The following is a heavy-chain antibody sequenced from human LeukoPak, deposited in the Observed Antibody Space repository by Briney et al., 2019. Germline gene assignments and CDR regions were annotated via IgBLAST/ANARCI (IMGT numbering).Heavy chain of an antibody. V-gene: IGHV3-74*01. Sequence: GGSLRLSCAASGFTFSRYWMHWVRQAPGKGLVWVSRINSDGSSTSYADSVKGRFTISRDNAKNTLYLQMNSLRAEDTAVYYCARDAYPVTYYDFWSGYFPPYYYYGMDVWGQGTTVTVSS. CDR3: ARDAYPVTYYDFWSGYFPPYYYYGMDV. J-gene: IGHJ6*02. CDR2: INSDGSST. CDR1: GFTFSRYW. D-gene: IGHD3-3*01.